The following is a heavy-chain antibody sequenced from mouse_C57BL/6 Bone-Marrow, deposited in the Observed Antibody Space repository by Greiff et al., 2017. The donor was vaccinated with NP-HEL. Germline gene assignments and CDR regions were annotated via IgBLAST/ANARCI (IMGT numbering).Heavy chain of an antibody. D-gene: IGHD1-1*01. V-gene: IGHV3-6*01. Sequence: VQLKESGPGLVKPSQSLSLTCSVTGYSITSGYYWNWIRQFPGNNLEWMGYISYDGSNNYNPSLKNRISITRDTSKNQFFLKLNSVTTEDTATYYCARAYGSSFAYWGQGTLVTVSA. J-gene: IGHJ3*01. CDR1: GYSITSGYY. CDR3: ARAYGSSFAY. CDR2: ISYDGSN.